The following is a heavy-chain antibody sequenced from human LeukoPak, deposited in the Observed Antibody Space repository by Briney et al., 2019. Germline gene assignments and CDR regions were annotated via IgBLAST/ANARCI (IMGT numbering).Heavy chain of an antibody. CDR3: ARGRGYSGYAPDY. D-gene: IGHD5-12*01. Sequence: HGESLKISCKGSGYSFTSYWIGWVRPMPGKGLEWMGIIYPGDSETRYSPSFQGQVTISADKSISTAYLQWSSLKASDTAMYYCARGRGYSGYAPDYWGQGTLVTVSS. V-gene: IGHV5-51*01. J-gene: IGHJ4*02. CDR2: IYPGDSET. CDR1: GYSFTSYW.